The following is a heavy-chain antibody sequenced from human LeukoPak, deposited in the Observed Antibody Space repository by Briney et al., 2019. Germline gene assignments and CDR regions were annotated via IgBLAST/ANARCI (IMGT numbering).Heavy chain of an antibody. Sequence: SETLSLTCGVYGGSLSDYYWTWIRQPPGKGLEWIGEIIHSGSTNYNPSLTSRVSISIDTSKNQFSLKLSSVTAADTAVYYCARGTLVMVYAAFDYWGQGTLVTVSS. J-gene: IGHJ4*02. V-gene: IGHV4-34*01. CDR3: ARGTLVMVYAAFDY. CDR2: IIHSGST. D-gene: IGHD2-8*01. CDR1: GGSLSDYY.